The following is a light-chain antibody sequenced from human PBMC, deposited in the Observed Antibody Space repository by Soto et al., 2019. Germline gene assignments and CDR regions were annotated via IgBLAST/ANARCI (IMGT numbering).Light chain of an antibody. Sequence: EIAMTQSPATLSVSPGDRATLSCRASQSVRINLAWYQQRPGQAPRLLIYGASTRATGTPARFSGSGSGTDFTLTISRLEPEDFAVYYCQQYGSSPLTFGPGTKVDI. CDR2: GAS. CDR3: QQYGSSPLT. V-gene: IGKV3-15*01. J-gene: IGKJ3*01. CDR1: QSVRIN.